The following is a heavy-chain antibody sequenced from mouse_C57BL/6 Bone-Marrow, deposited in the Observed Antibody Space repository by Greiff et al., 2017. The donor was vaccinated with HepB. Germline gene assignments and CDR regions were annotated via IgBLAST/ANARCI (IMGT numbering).Heavy chain of an antibody. CDR1: GFTFSDYG. CDR3: ARPRYDYDNWFAY. J-gene: IGHJ3*01. D-gene: IGHD2-4*01. Sequence: EVQGVESGGGLVKPGGSLKLSCAASGFTFSDYGMHWVRQAPEKGLEWVAYISSGSSTIYYADTVKGRFTISRDNAKNTLFLQMTSLRSEDTAMYYCARPRYDYDNWFAYWGQGTLVTVSA. V-gene: IGHV5-17*01. CDR2: ISSGSSTI.